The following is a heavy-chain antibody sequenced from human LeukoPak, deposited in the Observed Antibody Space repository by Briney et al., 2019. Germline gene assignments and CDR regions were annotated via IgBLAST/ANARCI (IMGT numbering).Heavy chain of an antibody. V-gene: IGHV1-18*01. CDR2: ISAYNGNT. CDR3: ARGPSYLAAAGKGIFDY. D-gene: IGHD6-13*01. CDR1: GYTFTSYG. Sequence: ASVKVSCKASGYTFTSYGFSWVRQAPGQGLEWMGWISAYNGNTNYAQKLQGRVTMTTDTSTSTAYMELRSLRSDDTAVYYCARGPSYLAAAGKGIFDYWGQGTLVTVSS. J-gene: IGHJ4*02.